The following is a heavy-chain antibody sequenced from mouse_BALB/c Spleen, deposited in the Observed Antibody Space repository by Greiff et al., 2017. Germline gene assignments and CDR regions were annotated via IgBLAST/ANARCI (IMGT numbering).Heavy chain of an antibody. J-gene: IGHJ3*01. CDR1: GFTFSDYG. CDR3: ARDGGYGLGFAY. V-gene: IGHV5-15*02. D-gene: IGHD1-1*01. CDR2: ISNLAYSI. Sequence: EVKLVESGGGLVQPGGSRKLSCAASGFTFSDYGMAWVRQAPGKGTEWVAFISNLAYSIYYADTVTGRFTISRENAKNTLYLEMSSLRSEDTAMYCCARDGGYGLGFAYWGQGTLVTVSA.